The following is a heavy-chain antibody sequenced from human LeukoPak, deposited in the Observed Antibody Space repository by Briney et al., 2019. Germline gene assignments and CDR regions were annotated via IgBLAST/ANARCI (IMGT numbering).Heavy chain of an antibody. CDR1: GYTFNTYG. CDR3: ARGPHERSGYPDD. D-gene: IGHD3-22*01. J-gene: IGHJ4*02. CDR2: ISPYNGNT. Sequence: ASVKVCCKASGYTFNTYGITWVRQAPGQGLEWMGWISPYNGNTNYAQKFQGRVTLTTDTSTSTAYMELRSLRSDDTAVYYCARGPHERSGYPDDWGQGTLVTVSS. V-gene: IGHV1-18*01.